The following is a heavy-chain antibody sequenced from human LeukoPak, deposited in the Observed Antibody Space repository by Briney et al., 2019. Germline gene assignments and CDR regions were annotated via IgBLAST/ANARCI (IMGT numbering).Heavy chain of an antibody. CDR3: ARRRRFGATDWYFDL. CDR1: GGSFTKHQ. CDR2: INDGGST. Sequence: SETLSLTCAVYGGSFTKHQWSWIRQPPGKGLEWIGAINDGGSTNYNPSLKSRVTISVDTSKNQFSLRLSSVTAADTAVYYCARRRRFGATDWYFDLWGRGTLVTVSS. J-gene: IGHJ2*01. D-gene: IGHD3-10*01. V-gene: IGHV4-34*01.